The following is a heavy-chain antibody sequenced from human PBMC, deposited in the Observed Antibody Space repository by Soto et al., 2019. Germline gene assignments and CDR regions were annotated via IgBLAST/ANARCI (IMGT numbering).Heavy chain of an antibody. J-gene: IGHJ4*02. D-gene: IGHD2-15*01. CDR2: INHSGST. CDR3: ARAGFVVVVAGSFDY. V-gene: IGHV4-34*01. Sequence: SETLSLTCAVYGGSFSGYYWSWIRQPPGKGLEWIGEINHSGSTNYNPSLKSRVTISVDTSKNQFSLKLSSVTAADTAVYYCARAGFVVVVAGSFDYWGQGTLVTVSS. CDR1: GGSFSGYY.